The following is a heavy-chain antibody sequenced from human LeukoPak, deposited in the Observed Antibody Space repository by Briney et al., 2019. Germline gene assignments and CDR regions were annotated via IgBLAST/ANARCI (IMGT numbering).Heavy chain of an antibody. CDR1: GFTFSNAW. Sequence: GGSLRLSCAASGFTFSNAWMSWVRQAPGTGLEWVGRIKSKTDGGTTDYAAPVKGRFTISRDDSKNTLYLQMNSLKTEDTAVYYCTTDLGGYSYGSDYWGQGTLVTVSS. CDR2: IKSKTDGGTT. D-gene: IGHD5-18*01. J-gene: IGHJ4*02. CDR3: TTDLGGYSYGSDY. V-gene: IGHV3-15*01.